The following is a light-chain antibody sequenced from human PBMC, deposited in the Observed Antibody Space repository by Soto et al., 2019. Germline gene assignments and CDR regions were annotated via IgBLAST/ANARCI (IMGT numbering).Light chain of an antibody. Sequence: EIVLTQSPATLSLSPGERATLSCRARQSIGNYLACYQQKPGQPPRLLMYDVSKRATGIPARFSGSGSGTDFTLTVSSLEPEDVAVYYCQQRNKWPLTFGGGNKGEIK. J-gene: IGKJ4*01. V-gene: IGKV3-11*01. CDR3: QQRNKWPLT. CDR2: DVS. CDR1: QSIGNY.